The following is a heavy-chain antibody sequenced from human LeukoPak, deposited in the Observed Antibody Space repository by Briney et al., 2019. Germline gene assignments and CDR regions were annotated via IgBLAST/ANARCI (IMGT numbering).Heavy chain of an antibody. V-gene: IGHV3-11*01. D-gene: IGHD3-16*01. CDR2: IGTGGTPI. Sequence: GESLRLSCAASGFTFRDYYMSWIRQAPGKGLEWVSYIGTGGTPIDYADSVKGRFTISRDDAKSSLYPQMNNVRAKDTAFYYCARIYGGYWGQGALVSVSS. CDR3: ARIYGGY. J-gene: IGHJ4*02. CDR1: GFTFRDYY.